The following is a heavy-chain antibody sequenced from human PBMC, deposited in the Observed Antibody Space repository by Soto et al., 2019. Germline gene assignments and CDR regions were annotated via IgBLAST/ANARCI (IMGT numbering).Heavy chain of an antibody. V-gene: IGHV4-39*01. D-gene: IGHD1-26*01. J-gene: IGHJ3*02. CDR1: GGLLSRSRCH. Sequence: SETLSHSRSVSGGLLSRSRCHVCRLRQPPGKVLEWIASIKYSATTFYPPSLKSRVTLSVDTSKNQFALKLSSVTAAETAVYYCARHGITGSYYDAFDIWGQGTMVT. CDR3: ARHGITGSYYDAFDI. CDR2: IKYSATT.